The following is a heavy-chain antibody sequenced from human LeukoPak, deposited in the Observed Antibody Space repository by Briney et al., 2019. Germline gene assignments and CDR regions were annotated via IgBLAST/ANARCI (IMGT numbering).Heavy chain of an antibody. D-gene: IGHD3-3*01. CDR1: GGSISSYF. V-gene: IGHV4-59*01. CDR3: ARTSASYYYYMDV. CDR2: VYFTGTT. Sequence: PSETLSLTCSVSGGSISSYFWSWIRQPPGKGLEWIGYVYFTGTTNYNPSLKSRLTISIDKSRKQLSLKLNSVTTADTAVYYCARTSASYYYYMDVWGNGTTVIISS. J-gene: IGHJ6*03.